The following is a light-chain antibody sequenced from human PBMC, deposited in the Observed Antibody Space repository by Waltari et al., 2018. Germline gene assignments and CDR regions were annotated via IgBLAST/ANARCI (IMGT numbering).Light chain of an antibody. J-gene: IGKJ1*01. CDR3: QQYYSPPWT. Sequence: DIVMTQSPDSLAVSLGERATINCKSSQSVLYSSNNNNYLAWYQQIPGQPPKLLIYWASTLESGVPDRFSGSGSGTDFTLTISSLQAEDLAVYYCQQYYSPPWTFGQGTKVEIK. CDR1: QSVLYSSNNNNY. CDR2: WAS. V-gene: IGKV4-1*01.